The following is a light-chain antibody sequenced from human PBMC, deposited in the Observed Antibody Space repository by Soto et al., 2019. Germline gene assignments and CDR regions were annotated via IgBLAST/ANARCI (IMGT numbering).Light chain of an antibody. Sequence: EIVLTQSPGTLSLSLGDRATLSCRASQIISSSYLAWYQQKPGQAPMLLFYGASNTATGIPVRFRCSGSGTDFAFTISSMEPEHFAVDDCQQYGRSPSWTFGQGTKVEIK. V-gene: IGKV3-20*01. CDR3: QQYGRSPSWT. CDR2: GAS. CDR1: QIISSSY. J-gene: IGKJ1*01.